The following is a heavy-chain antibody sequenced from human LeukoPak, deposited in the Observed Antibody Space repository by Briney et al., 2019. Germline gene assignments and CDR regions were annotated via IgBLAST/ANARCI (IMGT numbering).Heavy chain of an antibody. CDR1: GGSFSGYY. V-gene: IGHV4-34*01. J-gene: IGHJ4*02. CDR3: AREDYGEQNFDY. D-gene: IGHD4-17*01. CDR2: INHSGST. Sequence: PSETLSLTCAVYGGSFSGYYWSWIRQPPGKGLEWIGEINHSGSTNYNPSLKSRVTISVDTSKNQFSLKLGSVTAADTAVYYCAREDYGEQNFDYWGQGTLVTVSS.